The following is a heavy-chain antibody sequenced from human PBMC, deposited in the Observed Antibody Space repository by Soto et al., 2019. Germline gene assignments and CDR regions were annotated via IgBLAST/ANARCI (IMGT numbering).Heavy chain of an antibody. CDR3: ARQRGCDY. Sequence: EVQLVESGGGLVQPGGSLRLSCAASGFTFSGYSMSWVRQAPGKGLEWVANIKQDGSEKYYVASVKGRVTISRDNATNSVYLQMNSLRADDTAVYYCARQRGCDYWGPGTLVTVSS. J-gene: IGHJ4*02. V-gene: IGHV3-7*01. D-gene: IGHD1-1*01. CDR1: GFTFSGYS. CDR2: IKQDGSEK.